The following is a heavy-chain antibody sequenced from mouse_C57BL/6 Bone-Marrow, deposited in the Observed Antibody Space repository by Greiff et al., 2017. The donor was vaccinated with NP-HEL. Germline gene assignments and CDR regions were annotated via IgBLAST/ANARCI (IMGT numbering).Heavy chain of an antibody. D-gene: IGHD1-1*01. CDR3: TPYYGSSPYYFDY. CDR2: IDPENGAT. J-gene: IGHJ2*01. CDR1: GFNIKDDY. Sequence: VQLQQSGAELVRPGASVKLSCTASGFNIKDDYMHWVKQRPEHGLEWIGWIDPENGATEYASKFQGKATITADTSSNTAYLQLSSLTSEDTAVYYGTPYYGSSPYYFDYWGQGTTLTVSS. V-gene: IGHV14-4*01.